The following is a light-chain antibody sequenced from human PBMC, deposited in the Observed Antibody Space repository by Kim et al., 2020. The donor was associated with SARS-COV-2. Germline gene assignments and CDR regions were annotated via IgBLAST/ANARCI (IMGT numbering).Light chain of an antibody. CDR2: DNE. J-gene: IGLJ3*02. CDR3: AGWDSSLCGVV. CDR1: YTNVGRSD. V-gene: IGLV1-51*01. Sequence: KFTITCCGAYTNVGRSDTQGYQQLPRAAPNPLLYDNEESPWGIPVRFSGSRSETAATLDITRLQTGDEAHDYCAGWDSSLCGVVFGGGTQLTVL.